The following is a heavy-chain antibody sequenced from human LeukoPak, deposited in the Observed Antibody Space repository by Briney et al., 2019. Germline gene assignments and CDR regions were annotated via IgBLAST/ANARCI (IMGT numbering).Heavy chain of an antibody. CDR3: ARGGDYGVKIDY. V-gene: IGHV3-48*03. Sequence: GGSLRLSCAAAGFTFSSYEMNWVRQAPGKGLERVSYISTSGRTIYYADSVKGRFTISRDNSKNTLYLQLNTLRADATAVYYCARGGDYGVKIDYWGQGTLVTVSS. J-gene: IGHJ4*02. CDR1: GFTFSSYE. CDR2: ISTSGRTI. D-gene: IGHD3-16*01.